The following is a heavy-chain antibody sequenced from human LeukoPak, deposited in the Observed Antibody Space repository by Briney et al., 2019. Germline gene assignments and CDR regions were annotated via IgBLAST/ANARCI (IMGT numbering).Heavy chain of an antibody. Sequence: ASVKVSCKASGSTFTDYYMHWVRQAPGQGLEWMGWINPNSGGTNFAQKFQGRVTMTRDTSISTAYMELNRLRSDDTAVYYCARSGEISGYDISFDYWGQGTLVTVSS. J-gene: IGHJ4*02. CDR2: INPNSGGT. V-gene: IGHV1-2*02. D-gene: IGHD5-12*01. CDR1: GSTFTDYY. CDR3: ARSGEISGYDISFDY.